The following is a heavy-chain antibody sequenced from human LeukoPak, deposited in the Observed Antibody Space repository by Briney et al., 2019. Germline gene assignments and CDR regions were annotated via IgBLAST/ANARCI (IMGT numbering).Heavy chain of an antibody. J-gene: IGHJ4*02. CDR1: GYSISSGYY. CDR3: ARGGYDYPFDY. Sequence: SETLSLTCTVSGYSISSGYYWGWTRQPPGKGLEWIGSIYHSGSTYYNPSLKSRVTISVDTSKNQFSLKLSSVTAADTAVYYCARGGYDYPFDYWGQGTLVTVSS. V-gene: IGHV4-38-2*02. D-gene: IGHD5-12*01. CDR2: IYHSGST.